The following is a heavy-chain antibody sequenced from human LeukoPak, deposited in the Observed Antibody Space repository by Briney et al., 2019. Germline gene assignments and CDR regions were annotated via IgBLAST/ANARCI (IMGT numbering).Heavy chain of an antibody. D-gene: IGHD6-19*01. CDR1: GFTFRNYV. CDR3: AKDKVAVAGTGSPY. CDR2: IGGGTTT. V-gene: IGHV3-23*01. J-gene: IGHJ4*02. Sequence: GGSLRLSCAASGFTFRNYVISWVRQAPGKGLEWVSAIGGGTTTYYADYVKGRFTISRDNSKNTLYLQMNSLRAEDTAVYYCAKDKVAVAGTGSPYWGQGTLVTYSS.